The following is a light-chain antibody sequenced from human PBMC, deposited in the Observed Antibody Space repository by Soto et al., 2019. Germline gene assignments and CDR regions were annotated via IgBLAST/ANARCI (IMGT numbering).Light chain of an antibody. CDR1: QGVGSY. V-gene: IGKV3-11*01. Sequence: ESVLTQSPATLSLSPGERATLSYRASQGVGSYLAWYQQKPGQAPRLLIYDASNRATGIPARFSGSGSGTDFTLTISSLEPEDFAVYYCQQHGTSPITFGQGTRLEIK. J-gene: IGKJ5*01. CDR2: DAS. CDR3: QQHGTSPIT.